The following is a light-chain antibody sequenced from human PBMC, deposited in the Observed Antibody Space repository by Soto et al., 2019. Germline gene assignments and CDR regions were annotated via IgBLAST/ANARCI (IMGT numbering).Light chain of an antibody. CDR3: SSYADSDNLI. V-gene: IGLV2-8*01. J-gene: IGLJ2*01. CDR2: EVI. CDR1: SSDVGYYNY. Sequence: QSALTQPPSASGSPGQSVTISCTGTSSDVGYYNYVSWYQQHPGKAPKLMIYEVIKRPSGVPDRFSGSKSGNTASLTVSGLQAEDEADYYCSSYADSDNLIFGGGTKLTVL.